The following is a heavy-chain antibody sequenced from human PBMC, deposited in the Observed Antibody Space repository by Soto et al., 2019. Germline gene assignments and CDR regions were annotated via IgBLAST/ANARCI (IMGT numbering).Heavy chain of an antibody. CDR1: GYSFTSYW. CDR2: IYPGDSDT. D-gene: IGHD3-3*01. V-gene: IGHV5-51*01. J-gene: IGHJ6*03. CDR3: ARSLYYDFWSGYPMGYMDV. Sequence: GESLKISCKGSGYSFTSYWIGWVRQMPGKGLEWMGIIYPGDSDTRYSPSFQGQVTISADKSISTAYLQWSSLKASDTAMYYCARSLYYDFWSGYPMGYMDVWGKGTTVTVSS.